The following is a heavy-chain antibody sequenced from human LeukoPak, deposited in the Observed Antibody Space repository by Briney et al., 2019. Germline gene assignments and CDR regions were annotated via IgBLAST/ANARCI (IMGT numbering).Heavy chain of an antibody. CDR1: GYTFISYG. D-gene: IGHD6-13*01. CDR3: ARDLGYSSSWYVSEAFDP. Sequence: ASVKVSCKTSGYTFISYGINWVQQAPGQGLEWMGWISAYNGNTNYTQKFQGGVTMTTETSTSTAYLQLRSLTSDDTAVYYCARDLGYSSSWYVSEAFDPWGQGTLGTVSS. J-gene: IGHJ5*02. CDR2: ISAYNGNT. V-gene: IGHV1-18*01.